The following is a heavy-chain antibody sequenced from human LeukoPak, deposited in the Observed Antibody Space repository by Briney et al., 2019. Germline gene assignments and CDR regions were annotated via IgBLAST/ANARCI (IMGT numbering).Heavy chain of an antibody. J-gene: IGHJ6*02. CDR2: IASDGRDK. Sequence: GGSLRLSCAASGFTFNDYGIHWVRQAPGKGLEWVTVIASDGRDKKYGDSVKGRFTISRDNSKNTVYLQMNSLRPEDTAVYYCARWGSSGWYPMDVWGQGTTVTVSS. CDR3: ARWGSSGWYPMDV. CDR1: GFTFNDYG. D-gene: IGHD6-19*01. V-gene: IGHV3-30*03.